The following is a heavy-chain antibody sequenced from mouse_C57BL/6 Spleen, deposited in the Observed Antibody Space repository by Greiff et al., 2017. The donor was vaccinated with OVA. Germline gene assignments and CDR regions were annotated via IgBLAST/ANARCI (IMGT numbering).Heavy chain of an antibody. Sequence: VKLQQPGAELVKPGASVKLSCKASGYTFTSYWMHWVKQRPGQGLEWIGMIHPNSGSTNYNEKFKSKATLTVDKSSSTAYMQLSSLTSEDSAVYYCAREGLGGFAYWGQGTLVTVSA. CDR2: IHPNSGST. V-gene: IGHV1-64*01. CDR3: AREGLGGFAY. J-gene: IGHJ3*01. D-gene: IGHD2-4*01. CDR1: GYTFTSYW.